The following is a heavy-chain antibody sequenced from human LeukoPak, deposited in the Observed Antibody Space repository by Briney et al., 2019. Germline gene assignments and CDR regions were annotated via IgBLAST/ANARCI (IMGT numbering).Heavy chain of an antibody. Sequence: SETLSLTCTLSGGSLSSYYWSWIRQPPGTGREWIGYIYYSGSTNYNPSLKSRVTISVDTSKNQFSLKLSSVTAADTAVYYCARDSQSGGYELDYWGQGTLVTVSS. CDR2: IYYSGST. V-gene: IGHV4-59*01. D-gene: IGHD5-12*01. J-gene: IGHJ4*02. CDR1: GGSLSSYY. CDR3: ARDSQSGGYELDY.